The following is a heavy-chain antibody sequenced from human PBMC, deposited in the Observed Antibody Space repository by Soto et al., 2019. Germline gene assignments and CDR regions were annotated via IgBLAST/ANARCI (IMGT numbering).Heavy chain of an antibody. J-gene: IGHJ5*02. CDR1: GYTFFSYG. V-gene: IGHV1-18*04. Sequence: VELMQSGGELKKPGASVNVSCKTSGYTFFSYGISWVRQAPGQGLEWMGWVSGYNGQTNYAQKFKDRVSMNRDITTATAYMELRSLRSDDTAVYYCARLVGPTSSENWFAPWGQGTVVTVPS. CDR3: ARLVGPTSSENWFAP. CDR2: VSGYNGQT. D-gene: IGHD1-26*01.